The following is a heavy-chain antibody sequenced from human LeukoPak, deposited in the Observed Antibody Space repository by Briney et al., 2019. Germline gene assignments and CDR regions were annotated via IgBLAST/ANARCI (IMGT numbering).Heavy chain of an antibody. V-gene: IGHV1-2*02. Sequence: GASVKVSCKASGYTFTCYYMHWVRQAPGQGLEWMGWINPNSGGTNYAQKFQGRVTMTRDTSISTAYMELSRLRSDDTAVYYCARGAQYYGSGSYSPEFRYWGQGTLVTVSS. J-gene: IGHJ4*02. CDR2: INPNSGGT. CDR1: GYTFTCYY. D-gene: IGHD3-10*01. CDR3: ARGAQYYGSGSYSPEFRY.